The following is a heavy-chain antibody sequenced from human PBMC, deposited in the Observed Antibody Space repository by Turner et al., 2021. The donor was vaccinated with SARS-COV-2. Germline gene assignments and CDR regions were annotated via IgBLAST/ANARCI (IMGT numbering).Heavy chain of an antibody. Sequence: VQLVESGGGVVQPGRSLRLSCAASGITFSSHGMHWVRQAPGKGLEWVSSISSSSSYIYYADSVKGRFTISRDNAKNSLYLQMNSLKAEDTAVYYCARARWDYYDSSGYYPNAFDIWGQGTMVTVSS. CDR1: GITFSSHG. D-gene: IGHD3-22*01. V-gene: IGHV3-21*02. J-gene: IGHJ3*02. CDR2: ISSSSSYI. CDR3: ARARWDYYDSSGYYPNAFDI.